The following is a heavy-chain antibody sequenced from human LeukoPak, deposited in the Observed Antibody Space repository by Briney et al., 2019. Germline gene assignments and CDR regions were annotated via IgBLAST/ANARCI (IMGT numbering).Heavy chain of an antibody. CDR1: GGSISSYY. J-gene: IGHJ3*02. Sequence: SETLSLTCTVSGGSISSYYWSWIRQPPGKGLEWIGYIYYSGSTNYNPSLKSRVTISVDTSKNQFSLKLSSVTAADTAVYYCARGVPWADAFDIWGQGTMVTVSS. D-gene: IGHD3-10*01. CDR3: ARGVPWADAFDI. CDR2: IYYSGST. V-gene: IGHV4-59*01.